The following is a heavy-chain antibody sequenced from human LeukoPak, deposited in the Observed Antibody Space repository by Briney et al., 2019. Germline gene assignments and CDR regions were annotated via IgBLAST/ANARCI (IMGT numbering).Heavy chain of an antibody. CDR1: GFTFSRYA. CDR2: ISESGGST. Sequence: GGSLRLSCAASGFTFSRYAMTWVRQAPGKGLEWVSGISESGGSTYYAGSVKGRFTISRDNSENTVYLQMNSLRGEDTAVYYCAKDNARGSSDSGWYYGMDVWGQGTTVTVSS. J-gene: IGHJ6*02. D-gene: IGHD6-25*01. V-gene: IGHV3-23*01. CDR3: AKDNARGSSDSGWYYGMDV.